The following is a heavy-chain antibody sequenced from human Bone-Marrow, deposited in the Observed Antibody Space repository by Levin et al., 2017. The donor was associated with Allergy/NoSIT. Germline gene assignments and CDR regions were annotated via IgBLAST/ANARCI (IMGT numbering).Heavy chain of an antibody. Sequence: GGSLRLSCATSGFTFGSYALSWVRQAPGKGLEWVSAMSGGGDSTFYADSVKGRFIISRDFSKNILYLQMNSLRVEDSVVYYCGKDAIRGYSYTDTWGQGTLVLVSS. CDR1: GFTFGSYA. D-gene: IGHD5-12*01. J-gene: IGHJ5*02. V-gene: IGHV3-23*01. CDR2: MSGGGDST. CDR3: GKDAIRGYSYTDT.